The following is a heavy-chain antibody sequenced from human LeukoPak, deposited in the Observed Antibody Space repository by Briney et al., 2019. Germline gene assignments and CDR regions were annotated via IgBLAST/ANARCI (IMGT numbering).Heavy chain of an antibody. J-gene: IGHJ4*02. CDR3: AKGWNGMDYGGGLDY. Sequence: GGSLRLSCAASGFTFDDYGMSWVRQVPGKGLEWVSGINWNGGGTAYADSAKGRFTISRDNAKNSLYLQMNSLRAEDTALYYCAKGWNGMDYGGGLDYWGQGTLVTVSS. CDR1: GFTFDDYG. V-gene: IGHV3-20*04. CDR2: INWNGGGT. D-gene: IGHD4-23*01.